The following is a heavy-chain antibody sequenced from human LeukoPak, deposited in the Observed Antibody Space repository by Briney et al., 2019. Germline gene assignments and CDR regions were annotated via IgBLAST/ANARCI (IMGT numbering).Heavy chain of an antibody. V-gene: IGHV4-59*01. CDR1: GGSISSYY. CDR3: ARVLWFGELRNWFDP. D-gene: IGHD3-10*01. J-gene: IGHJ5*02. CDR2: IYYSGST. Sequence: PSETLSLTCTVSGGSISSYYWSWIRQPPGKGLEWIGYIYYSGSTNYNPSLKSRVTISVDTSKNQFSLKLSSVTAADPAVYYCARVLWFGELRNWFDPWGQGTLVTVSS.